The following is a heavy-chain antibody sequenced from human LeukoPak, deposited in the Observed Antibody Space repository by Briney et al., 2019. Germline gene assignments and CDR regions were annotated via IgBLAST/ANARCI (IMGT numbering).Heavy chain of an antibody. Sequence: GGSLRLSCAASGFTFSDYYMSWIRQAPGKGLEWVSYISSSGSTIYYADSVKGRFTISRDNAKNSLYLQMNSLRAEDTAVYYCAKNGYSYGYTHYYYYYMDVWGKGTTVTVSS. V-gene: IGHV3-11*04. CDR2: ISSSGSTI. J-gene: IGHJ6*03. CDR3: AKNGYSYGYTHYYYYYMDV. D-gene: IGHD5-18*01. CDR1: GFTFSDYY.